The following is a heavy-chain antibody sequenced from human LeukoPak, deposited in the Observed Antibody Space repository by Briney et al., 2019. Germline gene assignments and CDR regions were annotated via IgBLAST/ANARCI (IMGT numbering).Heavy chain of an antibody. V-gene: IGHV3-23*01. CDR1: GFTFSSYA. CDR2: ISGSGGST. D-gene: IGHD3-3*01. CDR3: AKAGYDFWSGYSTQINWFDP. J-gene: IGHJ5*02. Sequence: GGSLRLSCAASGFTFSSYAMSWVRQAPGKGLEWVSAISGSGGSTYYADSVKGRFTISRDNSKNTLYLQMNSLRAEDTAVYYCAKAGYDFWSGYSTQINWFDPWGRGTLVTVSS.